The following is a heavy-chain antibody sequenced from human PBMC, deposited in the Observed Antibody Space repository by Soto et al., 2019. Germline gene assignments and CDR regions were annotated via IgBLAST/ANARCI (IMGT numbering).Heavy chain of an antibody. V-gene: IGHV4-34*01. CDR3: ARGTYDILTGYYNRRRFDP. CDR1: GGSFSGYY. J-gene: IGHJ5*02. Sequence: PSETLSLTFAVYGGSFSGYYWSWIRQPPGKGLEWIGEINHSGSTNYNPSLKSRVTISVDTSKNQFSLKLSSVTAADTAVYYCARGTYDILTGYYNRRRFDPWGQGTLVTVSS. CDR2: INHSGST. D-gene: IGHD3-9*01.